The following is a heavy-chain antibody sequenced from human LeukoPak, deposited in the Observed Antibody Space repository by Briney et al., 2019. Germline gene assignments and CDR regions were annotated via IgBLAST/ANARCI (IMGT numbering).Heavy chain of an antibody. Sequence: GGSLRLSCAASGFTFSGFGMHWVRQAPGKGLEWVAVISYDGSNKYYADSVKGRFTISRDNSKNTLYLQMNSLRAEDTAVYYCAKSGIAARLDYWGQGTLVTVSS. CDR1: GFTFSGFG. CDR3: AKSGIAARLDY. CDR2: ISYDGSNK. V-gene: IGHV3-30*18. J-gene: IGHJ4*02. D-gene: IGHD6-6*01.